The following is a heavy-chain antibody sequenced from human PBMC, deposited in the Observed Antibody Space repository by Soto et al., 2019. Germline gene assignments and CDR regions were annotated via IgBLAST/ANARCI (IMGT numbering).Heavy chain of an antibody. Sequence: QVQLVQSGAEVKKPGSSVKVSCRASGGPFRSYAISWGRQAPGQGLEWMGGIIPIFGTANYAQKFQGRVTITADKSTSTAYMELSSLRSEDTAVYYCARDAITFAIVGAWDYWGQGTLVTVSS. J-gene: IGHJ4*02. V-gene: IGHV1-69*06. CDR1: GGPFRSYA. D-gene: IGHD1-26*01. CDR3: ARDAITFAIVGAWDY. CDR2: IIPIFGTA.